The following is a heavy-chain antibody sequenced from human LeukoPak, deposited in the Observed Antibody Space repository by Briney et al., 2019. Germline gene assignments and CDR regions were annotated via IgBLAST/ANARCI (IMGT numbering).Heavy chain of an antibody. CDR3: ARDRGTMVRGVIGY. CDR1: GYTFTSYG. J-gene: IGHJ4*02. CDR2: ISAYNGNT. Sequence: GASVKVSCKASGYTFTSYGISWVRQAPGQGLEWMGWISAYNGNTNYAQKLQGRVTMTTDTSTSTAYMELWSLRSDDTAVYYCARDRGTMVRGVIGYWGQGTLVTVSS. V-gene: IGHV1-18*01. D-gene: IGHD3-10*01.